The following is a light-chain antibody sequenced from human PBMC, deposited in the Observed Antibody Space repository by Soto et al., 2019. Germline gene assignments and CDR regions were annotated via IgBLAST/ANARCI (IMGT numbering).Light chain of an antibody. J-gene: IGKJ2*01. CDR3: QQDNNWPPYT. CDR2: GAS. CDR1: QSVSSN. V-gene: IGKV3-15*01. Sequence: EIVMTQSPATLSVSPGERATLSCRASQSVSSNLAWYQQKPGQAPRLLIYGASTRATGMPARCSGSGSGTEFTLASSRLQSADFAVYYYQQDNNWPPYTFGQGTKLEIK.